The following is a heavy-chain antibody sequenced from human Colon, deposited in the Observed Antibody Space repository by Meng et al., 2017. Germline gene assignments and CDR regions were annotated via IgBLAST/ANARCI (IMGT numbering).Heavy chain of an antibody. J-gene: IGHJ4*02. CDR1: GYSFTSYD. Sequence: QVQLVQSGAEGKKPGASLRGSCHTSGYSFTSYDITWVRQAPGQGLEWMGWISVYNGNTNYAQKFQGRVTMTTDTSTSTAYMELRSLRSDDTAVYYCARNYYDSSGYYYGYWGQGTLVTVSS. CDR2: ISVYNGNT. D-gene: IGHD3-22*01. V-gene: IGHV1-18*01. CDR3: ARNYYDSSGYYYGY.